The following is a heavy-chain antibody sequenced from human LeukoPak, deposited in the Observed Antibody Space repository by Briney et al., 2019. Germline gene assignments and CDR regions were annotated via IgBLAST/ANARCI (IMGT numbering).Heavy chain of an antibody. D-gene: IGHD2-2*02. Sequence: VASVKVSCTASGGTFSSYAISWVRQAPGQGLEWMGGIIPIFGTANYAQKFQGRVTITADESTSTAYMELSSLRSEDTAVYYCARIDIVVVPAAIRYYYYGMDVWGQGTTVTVSS. J-gene: IGHJ6*02. CDR2: IIPIFGTA. CDR3: ARIDIVVVPAAIRYYYYGMDV. CDR1: GGTFSSYA. V-gene: IGHV1-69*13.